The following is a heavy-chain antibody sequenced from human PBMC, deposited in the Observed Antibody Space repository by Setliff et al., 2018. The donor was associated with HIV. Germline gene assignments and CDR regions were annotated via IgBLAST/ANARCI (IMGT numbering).Heavy chain of an antibody. V-gene: IGHV1-2*02. CDR3: ARDYLHVFDI. CDR1: GYSFTGYY. J-gene: IGHJ3*02. CDR2: INPNSGGT. Sequence: GASVKVSCKASGYSFTGYYMHWVRQAPGQGLEWMGWINPNSGGTDYAQNFQGRVTMTRDTSINTVYMELSSLKSDDTAVYYCARDYLHVFDIWGQGTMVTVSS.